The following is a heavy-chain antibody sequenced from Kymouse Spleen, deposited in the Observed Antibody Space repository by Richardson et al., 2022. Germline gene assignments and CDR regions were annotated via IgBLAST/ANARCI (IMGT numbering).Heavy chain of an antibody. J-gene: IGHJ5*02. V-gene: IGHV4-39*01. CDR1: GGSISSSSYY. D-gene: IGHD3-10*01. Sequence: QLQLQESGPGLVKPSETLSLTCTVSGGSISSSSYYWGWIRQPPGKGLEWIGSIYYSGSTYYNPSLKSRVTISVDTSKNQFSLKLSSVTAADTAVYYCARLILLWFGELKPWGQGTLVTVSS. CDR2: IYYSGST. CDR3: ARLILLWFGELKP.